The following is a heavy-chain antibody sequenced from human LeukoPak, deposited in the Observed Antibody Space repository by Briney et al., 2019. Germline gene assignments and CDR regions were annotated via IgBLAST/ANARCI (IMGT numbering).Heavy chain of an antibody. Sequence: GGSLSLSCAASGFTVSSNYMSWVRQAPGKGLEWVSVIYSGGSTYYADSVKGRFTISRDNSKSTLYLQMNSLRAEDTAVYYCAIVSYSGSYYFDYWGQGTLVTVSS. V-gene: IGHV3-66*01. D-gene: IGHD1-26*01. CDR1: GFTVSSNY. CDR3: AIVSYSGSYYFDY. CDR2: IYSGGST. J-gene: IGHJ4*02.